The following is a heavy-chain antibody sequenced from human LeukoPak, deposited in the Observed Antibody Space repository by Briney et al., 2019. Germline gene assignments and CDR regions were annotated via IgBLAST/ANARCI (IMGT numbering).Heavy chain of an antibody. D-gene: IGHD3-10*01. CDR2: INRSGST. V-gene: IGHV4-34*01. J-gene: IGHJ5*02. CDR1: GGSFSGYY. CDR3: ARGPYYYGSGSLRQGDCYGS. Sequence: PSETLSLTCAVYGGSFSGYYWSWIRQPPGKGLEWIGEINRSGSTNYNPSLESRVTISVDTSKNQFSLKLSSVTAADTAVYYCARGPYYYGSGSLRQGDCYGSWGQGTLVTVSS.